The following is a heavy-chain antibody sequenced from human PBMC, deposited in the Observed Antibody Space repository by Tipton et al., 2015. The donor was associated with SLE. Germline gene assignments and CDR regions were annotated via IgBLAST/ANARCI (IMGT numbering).Heavy chain of an antibody. CDR1: GFTVSSNY. CDR3: ARVLGGLGLFDF. J-gene: IGHJ4*02. CDR2: IYSGGST. V-gene: IGHV3-53*05. Sequence: SLRLSCAASGFTVSSNYMSWVRQAPGKGLEWVSVIYSGGSTYYADSVKGRFTISRDNSKNTLYLQMNSLRAEDTAVDYCARVLGGLGLFDFWGQGTLVTVSS. D-gene: IGHD2-15*01.